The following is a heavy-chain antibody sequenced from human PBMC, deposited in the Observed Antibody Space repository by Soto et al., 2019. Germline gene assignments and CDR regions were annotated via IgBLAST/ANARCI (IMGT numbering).Heavy chain of an antibody. D-gene: IGHD3-22*01. CDR2: ISWNSGSI. CDR1: GFTFDDYA. V-gene: IGHV3-9*01. Sequence: GGSLRLSCAASGFTFDDYAMHWVRQAPGKGLEWVSGISWNSGSIGYADSVKGRFTISRDNAKNSLYLQMNSLRAEDTASYYCAKDRHYYDSSGDPDYWGQGTLVTVSS. CDR3: AKDRHYYDSSGDPDY. J-gene: IGHJ4*02.